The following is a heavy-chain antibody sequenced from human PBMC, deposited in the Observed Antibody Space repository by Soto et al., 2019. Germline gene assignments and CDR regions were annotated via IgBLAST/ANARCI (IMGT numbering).Heavy chain of an antibody. CDR2: ISAYNGNT. Sequence: QVQLVQSGAEVKKPGASVKVSCKASGYTFTSYGISWVRQAPGQGLEWMGWISAYNGNTNYAQKLQGRVTMTTDTSTSTAYMELRSLRSDDTAVYYCARDLGRPYHSAAPRRTVYGGNSFDYWGQGTLVTVSS. V-gene: IGHV1-18*01. CDR3: ARDLGRPYHSAAPRRTVYGGNSFDY. D-gene: IGHD2-15*01. J-gene: IGHJ4*02. CDR1: GYTFTSYG.